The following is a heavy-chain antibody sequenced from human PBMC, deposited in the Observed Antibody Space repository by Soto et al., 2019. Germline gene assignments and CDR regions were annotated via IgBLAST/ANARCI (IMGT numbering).Heavy chain of an antibody. D-gene: IGHD3-22*01. CDR2: IYYSGST. Sequence: QVQLQESGPGLVKPSETLSLTCTVSGGSISSYYWSWIRQPPGKGLEWIGYIYYSGSTNYNPSLKSRVTISVDTSKNQFSLKLSSVTAADTAVYYCARVGSSGYVFDYWGQGTLVTVSS. CDR3: ARVGSSGYVFDY. CDR1: GGSISSYY. V-gene: IGHV4-59*01. J-gene: IGHJ4*02.